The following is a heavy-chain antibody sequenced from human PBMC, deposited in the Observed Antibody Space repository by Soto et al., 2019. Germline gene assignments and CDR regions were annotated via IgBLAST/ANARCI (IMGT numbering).Heavy chain of an antibody. CDR2: INHSGST. CDR3: ARGYDTALAPIF. D-gene: IGHD5-18*01. J-gene: IGHJ4*02. CDR1: GGSFSGYY. V-gene: IGHV4-34*01. Sequence: SETLSLTCAVYGGSFSGYYWSWIRQPPGKGLEWIGEINHSGSTNYNPSLKSRVIISLDTPKNQFSLKLSSVTAADTAVYYCARGYDTALAPIFWGQGILVTVSS.